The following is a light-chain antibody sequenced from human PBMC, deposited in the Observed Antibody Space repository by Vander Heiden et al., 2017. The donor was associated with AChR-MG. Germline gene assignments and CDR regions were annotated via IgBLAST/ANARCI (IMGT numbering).Light chain of an antibody. Sequence: DIQMTQSPSSLSASVGDRVTITCRASQSISSYLSWYQQKPGKAPKLLIFAASSLQGGVPSRFSGSGSGTDFTLTISSLQPEDFATYYCQQNFLTPRTFGQGTKVEI. CDR1: QSISSY. CDR3: QQNFLTPRT. J-gene: IGKJ1*01. CDR2: AAS. V-gene: IGKV1-39*01.